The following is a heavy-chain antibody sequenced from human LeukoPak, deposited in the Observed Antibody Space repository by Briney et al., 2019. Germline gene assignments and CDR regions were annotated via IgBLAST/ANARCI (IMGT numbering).Heavy chain of an antibody. J-gene: IGHJ4*02. D-gene: IGHD6-13*01. Sequence: GGSLRLSCAASGFNFSNYDMGWVRQAPGEGLEWVSSISGSGSSTYYADSVKGRFTISRDNPKNAQYLQMSSLRAEDTAVYYCAKAIAATGRWWIFDYWGQGTLVTVSS. CDR3: AKAIAATGRWWIFDY. CDR2: ISGSGSST. V-gene: IGHV3-23*01. CDR1: GFNFSNYD.